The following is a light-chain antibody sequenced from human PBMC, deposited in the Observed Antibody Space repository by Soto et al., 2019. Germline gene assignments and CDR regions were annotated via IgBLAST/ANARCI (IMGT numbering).Light chain of an antibody. V-gene: IGKV2-28*01. CDR3: MQALQTPRT. CDR2: LGS. J-gene: IGKJ1*01. Sequence: DIVMTQSPLSLPVTPGEPASISCRSSQSLLHSNGYNYLDWYLQKPGQSPQLLIYLGSNRYSGVPYRLRGSGSGTDFTLKISRVEAEDVGVYYCMQALQTPRTFGQGTTVEIK. CDR1: QSLLHSNGYNY.